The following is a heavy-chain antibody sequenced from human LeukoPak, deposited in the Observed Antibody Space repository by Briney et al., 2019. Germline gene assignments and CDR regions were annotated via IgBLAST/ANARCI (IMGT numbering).Heavy chain of an antibody. CDR1: GFTFSYAW. Sequence: PGGSLRLSCAASGFTFSYAWMSWVRQAPGKGLEWVGRIKSKTDSGTTDYAPPVKGRFRISRDDSKNTLYLQMSSLRIEDTAVYYCTTDAYYYDSSTSFYAEYFQHWGQGTLVTVSS. CDR2: IKSKTDSGTT. CDR3: TTDAYYYDSSTSFYAEYFQH. V-gene: IGHV3-15*01. J-gene: IGHJ1*01. D-gene: IGHD3-22*01.